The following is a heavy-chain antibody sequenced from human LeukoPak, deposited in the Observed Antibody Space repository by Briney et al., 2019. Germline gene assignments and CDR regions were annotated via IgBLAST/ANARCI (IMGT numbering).Heavy chain of an antibody. D-gene: IGHD3-3*01. CDR2: IYPDVSDT. V-gene: IGHV5-51*01. Sequence: AESLQISSHGLRYSFISYSIGWVRQLPGKGREWMGIIYPDVSDTRYSPSFQGQVTISAAKSFSTAYLQWSSLKASDTAMYYCARQYYDFWSGYPRKTYYFDNWGQGTLVTVSS. J-gene: IGHJ4*02. CDR1: RYSFISYS. CDR3: ARQYYDFWSGYPRKTYYFDN.